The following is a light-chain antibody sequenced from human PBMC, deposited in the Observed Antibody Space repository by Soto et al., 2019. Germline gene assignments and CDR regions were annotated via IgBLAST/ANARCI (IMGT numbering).Light chain of an antibody. CDR1: QSVRNY. CDR3: QQRSSWPLT. V-gene: IGKV3-11*01. CDR2: DAF. Sequence: EIVLTQSPATLSLSPGERATLSCRASQSVRNYLAWYQQKPGQAPRLLIYDAFNRATGIPARFSGSGSGTDFTLTISSLEPEDGAVYYCQQRSSWPLTFGGGTKVEIK. J-gene: IGKJ4*01.